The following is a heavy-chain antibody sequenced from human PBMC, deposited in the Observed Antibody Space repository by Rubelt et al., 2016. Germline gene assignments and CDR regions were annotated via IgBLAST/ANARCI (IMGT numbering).Heavy chain of an antibody. V-gene: IGHV4-4*07. D-gene: IGHD3-10*01. CDR3: ARGGFENDPWYFDL. J-gene: IGHJ2*01. CDR2: IYTSGST. CDR1: GGSISSYY. Sequence: QVQLQESGPGLVKPSETLSLTCTVSGGSISSYYWSWIRQPAGKGLEWIGRIYTSGSTNYNPSLKSRVTSSVDTSKNQFSLKLSSVTAADTAVYYCARGGFENDPWYFDLWGRGTLVTVSS.